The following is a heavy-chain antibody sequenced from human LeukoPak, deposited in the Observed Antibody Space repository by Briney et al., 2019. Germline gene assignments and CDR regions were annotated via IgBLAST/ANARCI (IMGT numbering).Heavy chain of an antibody. Sequence: GGSLRLSCAASGFTFSSYSMNWVRQAPGKGLEWVSAISGSGGSTYYADSVKGRFTISRDNSKNTLYLQMNSLRAEDTAVYYCAKVSGYLLYSDYWGQGTLVTVSS. V-gene: IGHV3-23*01. CDR3: AKVSGYLLYSDY. CDR2: ISGSGGST. CDR1: GFTFSSYS. D-gene: IGHD3-16*02. J-gene: IGHJ4*02.